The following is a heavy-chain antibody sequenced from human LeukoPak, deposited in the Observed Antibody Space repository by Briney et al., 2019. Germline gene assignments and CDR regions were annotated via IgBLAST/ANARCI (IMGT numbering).Heavy chain of an antibody. V-gene: IGHV3-48*03. CDR2: ISSSGSTI. D-gene: IGHD3-10*01. CDR3: ARLMTGRRGAFDI. Sequence: GGSLRLSCAASGFTFSSYKMNWVRQAPGKGLEWVSYISSSGSTIYYADSVKGRFTISRDNAKNSLYLQMNSLRAEDTAVYYCARLMTGRRGAFDIWGQGTMVTVSS. J-gene: IGHJ3*02. CDR1: GFTFSSYK.